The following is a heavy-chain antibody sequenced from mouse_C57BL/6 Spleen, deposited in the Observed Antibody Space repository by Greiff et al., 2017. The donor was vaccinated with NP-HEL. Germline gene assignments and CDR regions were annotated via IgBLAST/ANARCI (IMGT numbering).Heavy chain of an antibody. V-gene: IGHV2-6*01. CDR2: IWGGGST. CDR1: GFSLTSYG. J-gene: IGHJ4*01. D-gene: IGHD1-1*01. CDR3: ARGGSSLYYYAMDY. Sequence: QVQLQQSGPGLVAPSQSLSITCTVSGFSLTSYGVDWVRQSPGKGLEWLGVIWGGGSTNYNSAPKSRLSISKDNSKSQVFLKMNSLQTDETAMYYCARGGSSLYYYAMDYWGQGTSVTVSS.